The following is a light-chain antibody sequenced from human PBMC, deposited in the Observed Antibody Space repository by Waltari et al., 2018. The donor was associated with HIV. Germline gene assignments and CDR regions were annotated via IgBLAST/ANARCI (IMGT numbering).Light chain of an antibody. J-gene: IGLJ3*02. Sequence: SYELTQPPSVSVSLGQMARITCSGEALPKKHAYWYQQKPGQFPVLVIYKDSERPSGIPERFSGSSSGTIVTLTISGVQAEDEADYYCLSADSSGRVFGGGTKLTVL. CDR3: LSADSSGRV. CDR1: ALPKKH. V-gene: IGLV3-16*01. CDR2: KDS.